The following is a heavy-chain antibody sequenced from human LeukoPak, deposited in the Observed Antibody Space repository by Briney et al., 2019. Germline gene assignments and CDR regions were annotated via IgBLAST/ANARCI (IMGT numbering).Heavy chain of an antibody. Sequence: PSETLSLICTVSSGSISSSSYYWGWIRQPPGRGLEWIGNIYYNGNTYYNPSLKSRVTISVDTSKNQFSLKLSSVTAADTAVYYCAMTYYYDSSLHYFDYWGQGTLVTVSS. CDR3: AMTYYYDSSLHYFDY. V-gene: IGHV4-39*01. CDR1: SGSISSSSYY. J-gene: IGHJ4*02. D-gene: IGHD3-22*01. CDR2: IYYNGNT.